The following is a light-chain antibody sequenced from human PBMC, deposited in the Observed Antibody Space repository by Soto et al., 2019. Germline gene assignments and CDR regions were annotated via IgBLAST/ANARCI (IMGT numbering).Light chain of an antibody. J-gene: IGLJ1*01. V-gene: IGLV2-14*03. CDR2: EVS. Sequence: SALTQPASVSPSPGQSITVSCTGTSSDVGCYNSVSWYQQHPGKPPKLIIYEVSDRPSGVSDRFSGSKSLSPASLTTSGLQAVDEADYYCSSYTSTSSYVFATGPNCTVL. CDR1: SSDVGCYNS. CDR3: SSYTSTSSYV.